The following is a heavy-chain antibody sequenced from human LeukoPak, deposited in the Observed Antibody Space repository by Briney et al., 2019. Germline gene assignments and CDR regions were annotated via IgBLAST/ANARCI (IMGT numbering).Heavy chain of an antibody. V-gene: IGHV4-39*07. J-gene: IGHJ5*02. Sequence: SETLSLTCTVSGGSISSSSYYWGWLRQPPGKGLEWIGSIYYSGSTYYNPSLKSRVTISVDTSKNQFSLKLSSVTAADTAVYYCARYLDDIVVVVAAKCCWFDPWGQGTLVTVSS. CDR3: ARYLDDIVVVVAAKCCWFDP. D-gene: IGHD2-15*01. CDR2: IYYSGST. CDR1: GGSISSSSYY.